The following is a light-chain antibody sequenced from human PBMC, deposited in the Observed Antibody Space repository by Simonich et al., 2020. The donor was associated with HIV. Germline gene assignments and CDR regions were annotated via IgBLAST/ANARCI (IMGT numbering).Light chain of an antibody. CDR2: DAS. CDR1: QDIRNY. CDR3: QQANSFPYT. J-gene: IGKJ2*01. Sequence: DIQMTQSPSSLSASVGDRVTITCQASQDIRNYLNWYQQKPGKAPKLLIYDASNLETGVPSRFSGSGSGTDFTFTISSLQPEDFATYYCQQANSFPYTFGQGTKLEIK. V-gene: IGKV1-33*01.